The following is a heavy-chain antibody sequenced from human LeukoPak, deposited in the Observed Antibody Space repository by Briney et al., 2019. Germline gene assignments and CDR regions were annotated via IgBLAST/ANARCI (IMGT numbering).Heavy chain of an antibody. J-gene: IGHJ4*02. Sequence: GGSLRLSCAASGFTFSSYSMNWVRQAPGKGLEWVSSISSSSSYIYYADSVEGRFTISRDNAKNSLYLQMNSLRAEDTAVYYCAREVVVVAATSGTFDYWGQGTLVTVSS. CDR2: ISSSSSYI. CDR1: GFTFSSYS. D-gene: IGHD2-15*01. V-gene: IGHV3-21*01. CDR3: AREVVVVAATSGTFDY.